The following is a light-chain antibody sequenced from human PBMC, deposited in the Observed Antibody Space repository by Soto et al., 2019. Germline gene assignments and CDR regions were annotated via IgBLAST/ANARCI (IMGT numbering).Light chain of an antibody. CDR3: AAWDDSLNGVV. V-gene: IGLV1-44*01. CDR2: SNN. CDR1: TSNIGSNT. Sequence: QAVVTQPPSASATPGQRVTISCSGSTSNIGSNTVSWYQRFPGTAPKLLIYSNNQRPSGVPDRFSGSKSGSSASLAISGPQSEDETDYFCAAWDDSLNGVVFGGGTKLTVL. J-gene: IGLJ2*01.